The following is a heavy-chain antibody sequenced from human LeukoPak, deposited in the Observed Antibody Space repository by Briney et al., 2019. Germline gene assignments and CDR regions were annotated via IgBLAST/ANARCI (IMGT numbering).Heavy chain of an antibody. CDR3: ARDRLYYDSSGYPDDAFDI. J-gene: IGHJ3*02. V-gene: IGHV4-34*01. CDR2: INHSGST. Sequence: SETLSLTCAVYGGSFSGYYWSRIRQPPGKGLEWIGEINHSGSTNYNPSLKSRVTISVDTSKNQFSLKLSSVTAADTAVYYCARDRLYYDSSGYPDDAFDIWGQGTMVTVSS. D-gene: IGHD3-22*01. CDR1: GGSFSGYY.